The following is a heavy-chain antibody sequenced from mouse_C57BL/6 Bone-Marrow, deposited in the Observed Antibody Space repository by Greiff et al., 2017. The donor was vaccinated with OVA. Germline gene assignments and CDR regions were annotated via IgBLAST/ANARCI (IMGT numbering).Heavy chain of an antibody. CDR2: IYPGDGDT. V-gene: IGHV1-80*01. J-gene: IGHJ4*01. D-gene: IGHD3-2*02. Sequence: QVQLQQSGAELVKPGASVKISCKASGYAFSSYWMNWVKQRPGKGLEWIGQIYPGDGDTNYNGKFKGKATLTADKSSSTAYMQLSSLTSEDSAVYFCARGRLRRGMDYWGQGTSDTVSS. CDR3: ARGRLRRGMDY. CDR1: GYAFSSYW.